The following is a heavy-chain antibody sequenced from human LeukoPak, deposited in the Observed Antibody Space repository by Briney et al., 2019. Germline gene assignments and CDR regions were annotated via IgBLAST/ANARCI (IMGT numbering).Heavy chain of an antibody. CDR1: GGSISSYY. D-gene: IGHD6-19*01. Sequence: SETLSLTGTVSGGSISSYYWSWIRQPPGKGLEWIGYIYYSGSTNYNPSLKSRVTISVDTSKNQFSLKLSSVTAADTAVYYSARLGESAVAGLTFDYWGQGTLVTVSS. J-gene: IGHJ4*02. CDR3: ARLGESAVAGLTFDY. V-gene: IGHV4-59*08. CDR2: IYYSGST.